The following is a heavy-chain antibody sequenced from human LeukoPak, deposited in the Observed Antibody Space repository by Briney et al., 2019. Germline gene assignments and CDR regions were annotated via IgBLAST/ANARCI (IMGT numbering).Heavy chain of an antibody. V-gene: IGHV4-31*03. CDR3: ARVHPPGNFDY. D-gene: IGHD3-10*01. CDR1: GGSISSGGYY. J-gene: IGHJ4*02. Sequence: PSETLSLTCTVSGGSISSGGYYWSWIRQHPGKGLEWIGYIYYSGSTYYNPSLKSRVTISVDTSKNQFSLKLSSVTAADTAVYYCARVHPPGNFDYWGQGTLVTVSS. CDR2: IYYSGST.